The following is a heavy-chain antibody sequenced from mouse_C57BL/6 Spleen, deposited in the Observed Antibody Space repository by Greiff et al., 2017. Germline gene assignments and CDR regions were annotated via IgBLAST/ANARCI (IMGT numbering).Heavy chain of an antibody. CDR2: IYPGNSDT. CDR3: RRWDYALYAMDY. V-gene: IGHV1-5*01. CDR1: GYTFTSYW. J-gene: IGHJ4*01. D-gene: IGHD2-4*01. Sequence: VHVKQSGTVLARPGASVTMSCKTSGYTFTSYWMHWVKQRPGQGLEWIGAIYPGNSDTSYNQKFKGKAKLTAVTSASTAYMELSSLTNEDSAVYYCRRWDYALYAMDYWGQGTSVTVSS.